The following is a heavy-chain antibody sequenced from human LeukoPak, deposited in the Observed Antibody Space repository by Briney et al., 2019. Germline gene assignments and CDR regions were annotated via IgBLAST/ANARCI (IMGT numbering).Heavy chain of an antibody. Sequence: ARSLSLSCAGTGLPFSKYSMHWIRHAPGKGLVWVSRINSDGSDTTYADSVKGRFTISRDNAKNTLYLQMNSLRAEDTALYYCARNWNYYDQWGQGTLVTVSS. CDR1: GLPFSKYS. CDR2: INSDGSDT. V-gene: IGHV3-74*03. J-gene: IGHJ4*02. CDR3: ARNWNYYDQ. D-gene: IGHD1-1*01.